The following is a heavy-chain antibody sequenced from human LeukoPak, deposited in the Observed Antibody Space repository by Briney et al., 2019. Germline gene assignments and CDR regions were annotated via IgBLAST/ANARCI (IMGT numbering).Heavy chain of an antibody. CDR3: ARSLPYGTTWYGRSDF. V-gene: IGHV3-7*03. J-gene: IGHJ4*02. CDR2: IRQDGDTK. Sequence: GGSLRLSCAASGFPFNAYWMTWVRQAPGKGLEWVANIRQDGDTKYYVDSVEGRFTISRDNAMNSLYLQMNSLRAEDTAIYYCARSLPYGTTWYGRSDFWGQGTLVTVSS. D-gene: IGHD6-13*01. CDR1: GFPFNAYW.